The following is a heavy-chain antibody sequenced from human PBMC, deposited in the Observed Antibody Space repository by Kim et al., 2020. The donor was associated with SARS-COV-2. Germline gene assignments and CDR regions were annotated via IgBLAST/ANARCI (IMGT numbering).Heavy chain of an antibody. V-gene: IGHV3-73*01. Sequence: GGSLRLSCAASGFTFSGSAMHWVRQASGKGLEWVGRIRSKANSYATAYAASVKGRFTISRDDSKNTAYLQMNSLKTEDTAVYYCTQDYGDHPRHYYYYGMDVWGQGTTVTVSS. CDR3: TQDYGDHPRHYYYYGMDV. D-gene: IGHD4-17*01. J-gene: IGHJ6*02. CDR1: GFTFSGSA. CDR2: IRSKANSYAT.